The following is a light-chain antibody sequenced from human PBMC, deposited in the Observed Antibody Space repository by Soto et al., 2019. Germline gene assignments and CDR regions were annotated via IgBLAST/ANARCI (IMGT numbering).Light chain of an antibody. CDR3: QQYYSTPRT. CDR2: WAS. Sequence: DIVMTQSPDSLAVSLGERATINCKSSQSVLYSSNNKKYLAWYQQKAGQPPKLLIYWASTRESGVPDRFSGSGSGTDFTLTSSSLQAEDVAVYYCQQYYSTPRTFGPGTKVDIK. J-gene: IGKJ3*01. CDR1: QSVLYSSNNKKY. V-gene: IGKV4-1*01.